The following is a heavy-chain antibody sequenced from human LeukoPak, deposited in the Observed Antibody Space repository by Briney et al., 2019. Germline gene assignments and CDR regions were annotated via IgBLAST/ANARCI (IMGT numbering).Heavy chain of an antibody. J-gene: IGHJ4*02. Sequence: GASVKVSCKTSGYTFARYYVHWVRQAPGQGLEWMGWINPNSGGTNYAQKFQGRVTMTRDTPISTASMELSRLRSDDTAVYYCARSPTTLSSNSSPFDYWGRGTLATVSS. D-gene: IGHD6-6*01. CDR3: ARSPTTLSSNSSPFDY. CDR2: INPNSGGT. CDR1: GYTFARYY. V-gene: IGHV1-2*02.